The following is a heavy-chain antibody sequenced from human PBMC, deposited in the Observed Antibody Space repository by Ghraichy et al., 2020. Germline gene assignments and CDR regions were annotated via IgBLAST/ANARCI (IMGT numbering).Heavy chain of an antibody. CDR1: GGSISSSSYY. CDR3: ARHLHFADYPNWFDP. J-gene: IGHJ5*02. D-gene: IGHD4-11*01. CDR2: IYYSGST. Sequence: SQTLSLTCTVSGGSISSSSYYWGWIRQPPGKGLEWIGSIYYSGSTYYNPSLKSRVTISVDTSKNQFSLKLSSVTAADTAVYYCARHLHFADYPNWFDPWGQGTLVTVSS. V-gene: IGHV4-39*01.